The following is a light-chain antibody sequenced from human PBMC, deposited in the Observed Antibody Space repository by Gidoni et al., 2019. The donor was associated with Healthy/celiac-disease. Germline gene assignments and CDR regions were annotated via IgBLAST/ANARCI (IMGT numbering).Light chain of an antibody. V-gene: IGLV2-14*01. CDR1: SSDVGGYNY. CDR3: SSYTSSSKGV. J-gene: IGLJ1*01. Sequence: QSALTQPASMSGSPGQSITISCTGTSSDVGGYNYVSWYQQHPGKAPKLMIYEVSNRPSGVSNRFSGSKSGNTASLTISGLQAEDEADYYCSSYTSSSKGVFGTGTKVTVL. CDR2: EVS.